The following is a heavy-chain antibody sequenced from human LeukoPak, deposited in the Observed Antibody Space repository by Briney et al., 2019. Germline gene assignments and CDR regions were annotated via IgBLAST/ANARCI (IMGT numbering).Heavy chain of an antibody. CDR1: GGSFSGYY. J-gene: IGHJ4*02. CDR2: INHSGST. CDR3: ARQTGSGLFILP. Sequence: SETLSLTCAVYGGSFSGYYWSWIRQPPGKGLEWIGEINHSGSTNYNPSLKSRVTISVDTSKNQFSLRLTSVTAADTAVYYCARQTGSGLFILPGGQGTLVTVSS. V-gene: IGHV4-34*01. D-gene: IGHD3/OR15-3a*01.